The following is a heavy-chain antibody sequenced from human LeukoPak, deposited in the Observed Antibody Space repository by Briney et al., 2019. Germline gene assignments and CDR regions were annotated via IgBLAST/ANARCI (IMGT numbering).Heavy chain of an antibody. J-gene: IGHJ4*02. D-gene: IGHD1-26*01. CDR1: GFTFSSYW. CDR3: ARDLISGPEGY. Sequence: GGSLRLSCAASGFTFSSYWMSWVRQAPGKGLEWVANIKQDGSEKYYVDSVKGRFTISRDNTKNSLYLQMNSLRAEDTAVYYCARDLISGPEGYWGQGTLVTVSS. V-gene: IGHV3-7*01. CDR2: IKQDGSEK.